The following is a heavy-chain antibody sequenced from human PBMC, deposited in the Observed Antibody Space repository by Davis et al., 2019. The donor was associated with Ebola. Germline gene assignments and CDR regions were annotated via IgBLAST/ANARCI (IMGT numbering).Heavy chain of an antibody. Sequence: GESLKISCAASGFIFSNYWMSWVRQAPGKGPEWVAIIKQDGGEKYYVDSVKGRFTISRDNAKNSLFLQMNSLGAEDTALYYCASGDGRGNSYDMDVWGQGTTVTVSS. CDR2: IKQDGGEK. V-gene: IGHV3-7*03. D-gene: IGHD4-23*01. J-gene: IGHJ6*02. CDR3: ASGDGRGNSYDMDV. CDR1: GFIFSNYW.